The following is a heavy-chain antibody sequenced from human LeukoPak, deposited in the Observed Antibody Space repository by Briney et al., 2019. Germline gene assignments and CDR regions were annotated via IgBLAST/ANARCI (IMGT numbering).Heavy chain of an antibody. CDR2: IYYSGSA. CDR1: GGSISSSSYY. D-gene: IGHD6-6*01. CDR3: ARHVIAARPFDY. V-gene: IGHV4-39*01. Sequence: SETLSLTCTVPGGSISSSSYYWGWIRQPPGTGLEWIGTIYYSGSAYYNPSLKSRVTISVDTSKNQFSLKLSSVTAADTALYYCARHVIAARPFDYWGQGTLVTVSS. J-gene: IGHJ4*02.